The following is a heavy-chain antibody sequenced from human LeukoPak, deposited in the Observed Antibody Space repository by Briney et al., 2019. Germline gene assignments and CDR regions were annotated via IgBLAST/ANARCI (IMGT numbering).Heavy chain of an antibody. V-gene: IGHV1-69*13. J-gene: IGHJ6*03. CDR3: ASDPHETYCYDSRPHYYYYMDV. Sequence: GASVKVSCKASGGTFSSCAISWVRQAPGQGLEWMGGIIPIFGTANYAQKFQGRVTITADESTSTAYMELSSLRSEDTAVYYCASDPHETYCYDSRPHYYYYMDVWGKGTTVTVSS. CDR1: GGTFSSCA. CDR2: IIPIFGTA. D-gene: IGHD3-22*01.